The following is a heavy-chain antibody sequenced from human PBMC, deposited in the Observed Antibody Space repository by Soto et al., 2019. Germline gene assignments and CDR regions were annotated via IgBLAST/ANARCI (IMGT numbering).Heavy chain of an antibody. J-gene: IGHJ5*02. D-gene: IGHD3-10*01. CDR3: ARGLAGVLWFGELLIERFDP. Sequence: QVQLQQWGAGLLKPSETLSLTCAVYGGSFSGYYWSWIRQPPGKGLGWIGEINHSGSTNYNPSLKSRVTISVDTSKNQFSLKLSSVTAADTAVYYCARGLAGVLWFGELLIERFDPWGQGTLVTVSS. CDR2: INHSGST. V-gene: IGHV4-34*01. CDR1: GGSFSGYY.